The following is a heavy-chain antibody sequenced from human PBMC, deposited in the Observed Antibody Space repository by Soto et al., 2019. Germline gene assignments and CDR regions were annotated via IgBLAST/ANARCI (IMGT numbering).Heavy chain of an antibody. J-gene: IGHJ4*02. Sequence: HPGGSLRLPCVASDLRLGTYGLAWVGQAPGKGLEWVSSLLGGGARPYYADSVRGRFTISSDNSTNPLYLQMNSLRVEDTAVYYCAKKVPGCNPRDSWGPGALVTVSS. CDR3: AKKVPGCNPRDS. V-gene: IGHV3-23*01. CDR1: DLRLGTYG. D-gene: IGHD1-1*01. CDR2: LLGGGARP.